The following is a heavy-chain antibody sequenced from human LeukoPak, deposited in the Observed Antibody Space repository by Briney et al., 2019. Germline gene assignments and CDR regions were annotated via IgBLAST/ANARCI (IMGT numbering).Heavy chain of an antibody. CDR1: GFTFSTYW. CDR3: ATQPAAADVDY. V-gene: IGHV3-7*03. J-gene: IGHJ4*02. CDR2: IKPDGSEK. D-gene: IGHD2-2*01. Sequence: PGGSLRLSCAASGFTFSTYWMTWVRQAPGKGREGVANIKPDGSEKSYVDSVKGRFTISRDNAKNSLYLQMSSLRPDDTGVYYCATQPAAADVDYWGQGALVTVSS.